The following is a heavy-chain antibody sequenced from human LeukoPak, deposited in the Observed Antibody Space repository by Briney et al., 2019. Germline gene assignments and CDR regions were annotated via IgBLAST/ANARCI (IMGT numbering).Heavy chain of an antibody. Sequence: PSETLSLTCAVSGGSISSNNWWGWVRQPPGKGLEWIGEIYHSGSPNYNPSLKSRVTISVDKSRNHFSLNLSSVTAADTAVYYCARVNLNNWHSCDYWGQGTLVTVSS. CDR1: GGSISSNNW. J-gene: IGHJ4*02. V-gene: IGHV4-4*02. CDR3: ARVNLNNWHSCDY. CDR2: IYHSGSP. D-gene: IGHD1-1*01.